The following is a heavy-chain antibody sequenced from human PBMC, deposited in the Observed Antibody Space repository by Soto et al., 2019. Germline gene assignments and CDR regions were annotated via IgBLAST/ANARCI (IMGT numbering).Heavy chain of an antibody. CDR3: ARVGKRGGYYGMDV. V-gene: IGHV1-69*13. CDR2: IIPIFDTA. J-gene: IGHJ6*02. Sequence: GASVKVSCKASGGTFSNYASSWVRQAPGQGLEWMGGIIPIFDTANYAQKFQGRVTIIADESTSTAYMELSSLRSEDTAVYYCARVGKRGGYYGMDVWGQGTTVTVSS. CDR1: GGTFSNYA. D-gene: IGHD3-10*01.